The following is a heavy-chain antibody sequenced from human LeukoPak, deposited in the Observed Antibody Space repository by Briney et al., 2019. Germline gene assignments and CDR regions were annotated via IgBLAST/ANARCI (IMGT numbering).Heavy chain of an antibody. CDR1: GYSFTSYW. J-gene: IGHJ4*02. CDR3: ASAVDTARYYFDY. D-gene: IGHD5-18*01. Sequence: GESLQVSCKGSGYSFTSYWIGWVRQMPGKGLEWMGIIYPGDSDTRYSPSFQGQVTISADKSISTAYLQWSSLKASDTAMYYCASAVDTARYYFDYWGQGTLVTVSS. CDR2: IYPGDSDT. V-gene: IGHV5-51*01.